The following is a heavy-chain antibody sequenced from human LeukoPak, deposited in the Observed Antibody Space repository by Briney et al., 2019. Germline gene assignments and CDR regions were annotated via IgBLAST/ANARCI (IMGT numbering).Heavy chain of an antibody. CDR1: GFTFSSYA. CDR3: ARPRGLYYYYGMDV. V-gene: IGHV3-23*01. Sequence: GGSLRLSCAASGFTFSSYAMSWVRQAPGKGLEWVSAISGSGGSTYYADSLKGRFTISRDNAKKSLYLQMSSLRAEDTAVYYCARPRGLYYYYGMDVWGQGTTVTVSS. J-gene: IGHJ6*02. D-gene: IGHD5/OR15-5a*01. CDR2: ISGSGGST.